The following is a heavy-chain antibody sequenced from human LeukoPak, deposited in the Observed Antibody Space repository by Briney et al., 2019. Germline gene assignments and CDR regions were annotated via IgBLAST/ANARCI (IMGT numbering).Heavy chain of an antibody. J-gene: IGHJ6*03. CDR2: IKSKTDGGTT. Sequence: GGSLRLSCAASGFTFSNAWMGWVRQAPGKGLEWVGRIKSKTDGGTTDYAAPVKGRFTISRDDSKNTLYLQMNSLKTEDTAVYYCTTCSSTSCRYYYYYMDVWGKGTTVTVSS. V-gene: IGHV3-15*01. D-gene: IGHD2-2*01. CDR3: TTCSSTSCRYYYYYMDV. CDR1: GFTFSNAW.